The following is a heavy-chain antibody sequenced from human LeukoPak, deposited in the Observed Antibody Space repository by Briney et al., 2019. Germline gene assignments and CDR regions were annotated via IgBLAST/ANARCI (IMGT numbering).Heavy chain of an antibody. CDR1: GFPFNSFW. V-gene: IGHV3-74*01. D-gene: IGHD1-14*01. CDR2: MNEYSTTI. Sequence: GGSLRLSCAASGFPFNSFWMHWVRRAPGKGLVWVSDMNEYSTTIRYADSVKGRFTISRDNAKSILYLQMNNLRAEDTAMYFCARGGVNPVDHWGQGTTVTVSS. J-gene: IGHJ6*02. CDR3: ARGGVNPVDH.